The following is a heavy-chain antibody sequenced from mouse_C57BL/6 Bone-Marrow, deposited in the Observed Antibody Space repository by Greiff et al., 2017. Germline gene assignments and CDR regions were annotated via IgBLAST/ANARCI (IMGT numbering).Heavy chain of an antibody. V-gene: IGHV1-62-2*01. J-gene: IGHJ3*01. CDR1: GYTFTEYT. CDR2: FYPGSGSI. CDR3: ARHGPYYGSSYGFFAY. Sequence: QVHVKQSGAELVKPGASVKLSCKASGYTFTEYTIHWVKQRSGQGLEWIGWFYPGSGSIKYNEKFKDKATLTADKSSSTVYMELSRLTSEDSAVYFCARHGPYYGSSYGFFAYWGQGTLVTVSA. D-gene: IGHD1-1*01.